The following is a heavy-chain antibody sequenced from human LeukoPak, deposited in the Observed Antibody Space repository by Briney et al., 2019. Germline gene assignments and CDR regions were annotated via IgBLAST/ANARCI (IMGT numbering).Heavy chain of an antibody. CDR3: ARLSRSSGWYEGS. D-gene: IGHD6-19*01. CDR2: IYPGDSDT. CDR1: GYSFTSYW. Sequence: GGSLKISCKGSGYSFTSYWIGWVRQMPGKGLEWMGIIYPGDSDTRYSPSFQGQVTISADKSISTAYLQWSSLKASDTAMYHCARLSRSSGWYEGSWGQGTLVTVSS. J-gene: IGHJ4*02. V-gene: IGHV5-51*01.